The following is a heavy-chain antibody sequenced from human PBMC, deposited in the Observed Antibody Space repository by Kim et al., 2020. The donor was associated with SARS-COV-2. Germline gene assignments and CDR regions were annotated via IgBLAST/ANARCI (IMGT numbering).Heavy chain of an antibody. CDR1: GDSVSSNSAA. CDR3: CSATQQQLDLAFDI. D-gene: IGHD6-13*01. J-gene: IGHJ3*02. Sequence: SQTLSLTCAISGDSVSSNSAAWNWIRQSPSRGLEWLGRTYYRSKWNNDYSVSVKSRITINPDTSKNQFSLQLNSVTPEDTAVYYCCSATQQQLDLAFDIWGQGTMVTVSS. V-gene: IGHV6-1*01. CDR2: TYYRSKWNN.